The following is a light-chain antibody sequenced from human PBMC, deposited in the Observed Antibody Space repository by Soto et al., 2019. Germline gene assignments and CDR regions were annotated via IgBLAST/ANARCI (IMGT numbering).Light chain of an antibody. Sequence: DVVLTQTPLSSPVTLGQPASISCRSSQSLVHGDGNTYLSWLQQRPGQPPRLLIYKISKRFSGVPDRLSGSGAGTDFTLKISRVEAEDVGVYYCMQITQFPRTFGQGTKVEIK. CDR2: KIS. J-gene: IGKJ1*01. V-gene: IGKV2-24*01. CDR3: MQITQFPRT. CDR1: QSLVHGDGNTY.